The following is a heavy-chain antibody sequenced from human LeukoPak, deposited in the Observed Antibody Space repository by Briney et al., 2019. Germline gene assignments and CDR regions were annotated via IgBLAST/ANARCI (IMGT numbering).Heavy chain of an antibody. Sequence: ASVKVSCKASGYTFTSYGISWVRQAPGQGLEWMGWISAYNGNTNYAQKLQGRVTMTTDTSTSTAYMELRSLRSDDTAVYYCARYLTLADYVPDPLSSFDYWGQGTLVTVSS. D-gene: IGHD4-17*01. V-gene: IGHV1-18*01. CDR3: ARYLTLADYVPDPLSSFDY. CDR1: GYTFTSYG. CDR2: ISAYNGNT. J-gene: IGHJ4*02.